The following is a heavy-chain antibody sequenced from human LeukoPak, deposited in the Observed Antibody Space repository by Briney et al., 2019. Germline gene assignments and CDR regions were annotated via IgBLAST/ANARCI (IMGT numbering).Heavy chain of an antibody. D-gene: IGHD1-26*01. J-gene: IGHJ4*02. CDR3: ARVFARSGEIRGSYYYY. CDR2: INHSGST. CDR1: GGSFSGYY. Sequence: SETLSLTCAVYGGSFSGYYWSWIRQPPGKGLEWIGEINHSGSTNYNPSLKSRVTISVDTSKNQFSLKLSSVTAADTAVYYCARVFARSGEIRGSYYYYWGQGTLVTVSS. V-gene: IGHV4-34*01.